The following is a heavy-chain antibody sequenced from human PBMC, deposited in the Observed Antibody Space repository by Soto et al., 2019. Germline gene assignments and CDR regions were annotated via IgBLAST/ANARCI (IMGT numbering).Heavy chain of an antibody. CDR3: TIGSWSGEVFDI. Sequence: QVQLVQSGAEVKKPGSSVKVSCKDSGGTFSTYSMFWVRQAPGQGLEWMGRIFPMLGVRNYAQRFQDRVTITADKATTTVHMELSSLRSEDTALYYCTIGSWSGEVFDIWGQGTMVTVSS. CDR2: IFPMLGVR. CDR1: GGTFSTYS. D-gene: IGHD2-21*01. J-gene: IGHJ3*02. V-gene: IGHV1-69*02.